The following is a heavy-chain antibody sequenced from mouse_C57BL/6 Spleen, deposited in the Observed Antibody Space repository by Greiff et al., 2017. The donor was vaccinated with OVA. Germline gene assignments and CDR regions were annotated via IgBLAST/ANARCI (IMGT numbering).Heavy chain of an antibody. J-gene: IGHJ4*01. V-gene: IGHV5-6*01. CDR2: ISSGGSYT. CDR3: ARQSNYDAMDY. Sequence: EVQLVESGGDLVKPGGSLKLSCAASGFTFSSYGMSWVRQTPDKRLEWVATISSGGSYTYYPDSVKGRFTISRENAKNTLYLQMCSLKSEDTAMYYCARQSNYDAMDYWGQGTSVTVSS. CDR1: GFTFSSYG. D-gene: IGHD2-5*01.